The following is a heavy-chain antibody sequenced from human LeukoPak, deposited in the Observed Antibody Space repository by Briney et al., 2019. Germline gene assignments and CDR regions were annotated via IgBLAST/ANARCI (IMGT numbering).Heavy chain of an antibody. D-gene: IGHD4-11*01. CDR3: ARGGSKPFDY. V-gene: IGHV3-30*19. J-gene: IGHJ4*02. CDR1: GFTFSSYG. Sequence: GGSLRLSCAASGFTFSSYGMHWVRQAPGKGLEWVAVISYDGSNKYYADSVKGRFTISRDNSKNTLYLQMNSLRAEDTAVYYCARGGSKPFDYWGQGTLVTVSS. CDR2: ISYDGSNK.